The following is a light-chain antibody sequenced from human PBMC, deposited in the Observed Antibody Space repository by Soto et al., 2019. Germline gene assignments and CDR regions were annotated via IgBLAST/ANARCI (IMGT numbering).Light chain of an antibody. V-gene: IGLV1-40*01. CDR1: SSNIGAGFD. J-gene: IGLJ3*02. Sequence: QPVLTQPPSVSGAPGQRVTISCTGSSSNIGAGFDVHWYQQLPGTAPKLIIFGNNNRPSGVPDRFSASKSGSSASLAITGLQAEDEADYYCQSYDKSLGLFGGGTKVTVL. CDR2: GNN. CDR3: QSYDKSLGL.